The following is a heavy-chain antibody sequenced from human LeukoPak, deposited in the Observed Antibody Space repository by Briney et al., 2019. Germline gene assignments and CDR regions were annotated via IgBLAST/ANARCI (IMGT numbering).Heavy chain of an antibody. D-gene: IGHD6-6*01. V-gene: IGHV1-8*01. J-gene: IGHJ6*02. CDR3: AAVGWEYSSSPLPMDV. Sequence: ASVKVSCKASGYTFTSYDINWVRQATGQGLEWMGWMNPNSGNTGYAQKFQERVTITRDMSTSTAYMELSSLRSEDTAVYYCAAVGWEYSSSPLPMDVWGQGTTVSVSS. CDR1: GYTFTSYD. CDR2: MNPNSGNT.